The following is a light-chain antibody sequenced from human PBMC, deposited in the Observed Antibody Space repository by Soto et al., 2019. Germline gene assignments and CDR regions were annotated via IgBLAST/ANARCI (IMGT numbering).Light chain of an antibody. CDR3: SSYTTSSTL. J-gene: IGLJ2*01. Sequence: QYALTQPASVSGSPGQSITISCTGTSGDIGGNNYVAWYQQHPGKAPKLMIYDVTNRPSGVSNRFSGSKSGNTASLTISGLQAEDEADYYCSSYTTSSTLFGGGTKLTAL. CDR2: DVT. CDR1: SGDIGGNNY. V-gene: IGLV2-14*03.